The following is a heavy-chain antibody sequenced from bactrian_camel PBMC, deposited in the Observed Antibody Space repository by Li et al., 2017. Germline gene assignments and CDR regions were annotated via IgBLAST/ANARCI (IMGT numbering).Heavy chain of an antibody. D-gene: IGHD2*01. V-gene: IGHV3S55*01. CDR1: GDTYGSAC. CDR3: AAVCSSKGGSWYQPIKYIY. Sequence: HVQLVESGGGSVQFGGSLRLSCSVSGDTYGSACMGWFRQRPGKEREGVASIDSDGSTSYADSVKGRFTISRDNDKKMLYLQMNSLKPEDTAMYYCAAVCSSKGGSWYQPIKYIYWGQGTQVTVS. CDR2: IDSDGST. J-gene: IGHJ4*01.